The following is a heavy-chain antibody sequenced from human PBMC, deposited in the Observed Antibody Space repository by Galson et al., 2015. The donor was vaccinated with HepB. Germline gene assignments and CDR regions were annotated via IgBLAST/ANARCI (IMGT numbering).Heavy chain of an antibody. CDR3: AYGSDV. CDR2: TYFRAKWHT. J-gene: IGHJ6*02. D-gene: IGHD4-17*01. V-gene: IGHV6-1*01. CDR1: GDSVTSNSAV. Sequence: CAISGDSVTSNSAVWNWIRQSPSRGLEWLGRTYFRAKWHTDYEISVKSRIDINADISQNQFSLQLSSVTSDDTAVYYCAYGSDVWGQGTTVIVSS.